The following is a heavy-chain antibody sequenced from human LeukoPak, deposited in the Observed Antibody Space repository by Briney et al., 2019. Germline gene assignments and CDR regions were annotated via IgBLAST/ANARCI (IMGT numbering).Heavy chain of an antibody. D-gene: IGHD3-16*01. Sequence: SVKVSCKASGGTFSSYAISWVRQAPGQGLEWMGGIIPIFGTANYAQKFRGRVTITADKSTRTAYMELSSLRSEDTAVYYCARDNDPRDPPHFDYWGQGTLVTVSS. J-gene: IGHJ4*02. CDR2: IIPIFGTA. CDR3: ARDNDPRDPPHFDY. V-gene: IGHV1-69*06. CDR1: GGTFSSYA.